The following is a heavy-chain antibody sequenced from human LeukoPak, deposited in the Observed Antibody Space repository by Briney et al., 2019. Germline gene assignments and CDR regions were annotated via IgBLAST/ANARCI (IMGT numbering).Heavy chain of an antibody. V-gene: IGHV3-74*01. D-gene: IGHD3-22*01. CDR3: ARVGSGYDSSGYYYIDC. CDR2: INSDGSST. CDR1: GFTFSNYW. J-gene: IGHJ4*02. Sequence: PGGSLRLSCAASGFTFSNYWMHWVRQAPGKGLVWVSRINSDGSSTSYADSVKGRFTISRDNAKNTLHLQMNSLRAEDTAVYYCARVGSGYDSSGYYYIDCWGQGALVTVSS.